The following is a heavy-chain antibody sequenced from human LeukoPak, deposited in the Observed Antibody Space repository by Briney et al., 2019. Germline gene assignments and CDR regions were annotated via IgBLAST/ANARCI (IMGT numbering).Heavy chain of an antibody. V-gene: IGHV1-69*04. J-gene: IGHJ4*02. CDR2: IIPIFGIA. CDR3: ARADRLSGPLDY. D-gene: IGHD3-16*02. CDR1: GGTFSSYA. Sequence: SVKVSCKASGGTFSSYAISWVRQAPGQGLEWMGRIIPIFGIANYAQKFQGRVAITADKSTSTAYMELSSLRSEDTAVNYCARADRLSGPLDYWGQGTLVTVSS.